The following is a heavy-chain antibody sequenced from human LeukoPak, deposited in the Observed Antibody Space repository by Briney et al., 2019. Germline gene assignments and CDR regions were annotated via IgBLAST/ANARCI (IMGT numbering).Heavy chain of an antibody. D-gene: IGHD2-8*01. Sequence: GESLKISCKGSGYSFTSYWIGWVRQMPGKGLEWMGIIYPGDSDTRYSPSFQGQVTISADKSISTAYLQWSSLKASDTAMYYCARHGYCTNGVCYTGDYWGQGTLVTVSS. CDR1: GYSFTSYW. J-gene: IGHJ4*02. CDR2: IYPGDSDT. V-gene: IGHV5-51*01. CDR3: ARHGYCTNGVCYTGDY.